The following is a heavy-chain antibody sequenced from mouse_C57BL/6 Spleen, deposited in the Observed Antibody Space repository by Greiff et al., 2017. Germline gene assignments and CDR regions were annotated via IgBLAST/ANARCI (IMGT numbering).Heavy chain of an antibody. J-gene: IGHJ3*01. CDR2: IDPNSGGT. Sequence: VQLQQSGAELVKPGASVKLSCKASGYTFTSYWMHWVKQRPGRGLEWSGRIDPNSGGTKYNEKFKSKATLTVDKPSSTAYMQLSSLTSEDSAVYYCARDHYGSSLAWFAYWGQGTLVTVSA. CDR1: GYTFTSYW. V-gene: IGHV1-72*01. CDR3: ARDHYGSSLAWFAY. D-gene: IGHD1-1*01.